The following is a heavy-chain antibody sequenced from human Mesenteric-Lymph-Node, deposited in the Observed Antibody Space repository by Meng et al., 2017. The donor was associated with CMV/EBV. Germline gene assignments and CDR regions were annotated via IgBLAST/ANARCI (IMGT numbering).Heavy chain of an antibody. Sequence: GESLKIPCPSSGFTFSSYRMHWVRQAPGKGLVWVSRFNSDGSSTSYAVSVKGRFTISRDNAKNTLYLQMNSLRAEDTAVYYCARAGDIVVVRAAPFYGFDVWGQGTTVTVSS. J-gene: IGHJ6*02. V-gene: IGHV3-74*01. CDR3: ARAGDIVVVRAAPFYGFDV. CDR1: GFTFSSYR. D-gene: IGHD2-2*01. CDR2: FNSDGSST.